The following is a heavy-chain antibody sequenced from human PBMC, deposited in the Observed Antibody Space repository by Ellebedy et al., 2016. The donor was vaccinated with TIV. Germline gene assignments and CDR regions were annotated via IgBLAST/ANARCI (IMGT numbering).Heavy chain of an antibody. Sequence: GESLKISXAASGFPFSSYSLSWVRQAPGKGLEWVSTITGSGDNTYHADSVKGRFTISRDNSRNTLYLQIHSLRADDTAVYYCAKGVDYRTSFFHSWGQGTLVTVSS. CDR3: AKGVDYRTSFFHS. J-gene: IGHJ4*02. CDR2: ITGSGDNT. V-gene: IGHV3-23*01. D-gene: IGHD3-16*01. CDR1: GFPFSSYS.